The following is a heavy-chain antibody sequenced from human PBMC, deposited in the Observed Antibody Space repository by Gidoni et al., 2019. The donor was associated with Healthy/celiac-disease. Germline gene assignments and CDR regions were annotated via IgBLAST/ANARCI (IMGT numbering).Heavy chain of an antibody. CDR2: INPNSGGT. D-gene: IGHD5-12*01. CDR1: GYTFTGDY. Sequence: QVQLVQSGAEVKKPGASVKYSCKAFGYTFTGDYMHWVRQAPGQGLEWMGWINPNSGGTNYAQKFQGWVTMTRDTSISTAYMELSRLRSDDTAVYYCARDDGDGYNSVYYGMDVWGQGTTVTVSS. V-gene: IGHV1-2*04. J-gene: IGHJ6*02. CDR3: ARDDGDGYNSVYYGMDV.